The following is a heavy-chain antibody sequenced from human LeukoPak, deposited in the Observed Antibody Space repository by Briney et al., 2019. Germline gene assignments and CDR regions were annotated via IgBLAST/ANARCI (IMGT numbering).Heavy chain of an antibody. CDR1: GGSISSGYY. CDR3: ARADIVVVVAAEFDP. CDR2: IYHSGST. Sequence: SETLSLTCTVSGGSISSGYYWGWIRQPPGKGLEWIGSIYHSGSTYYNPSLKSRVTISVDTSKNQFSLKLSSVTAADTAVYYCARADIVVVVAAEFDPWGQGTLVTVSS. V-gene: IGHV4-38-2*02. D-gene: IGHD2-15*01. J-gene: IGHJ5*02.